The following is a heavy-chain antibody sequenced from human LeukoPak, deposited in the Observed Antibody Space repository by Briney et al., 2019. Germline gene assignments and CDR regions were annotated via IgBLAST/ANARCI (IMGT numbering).Heavy chain of an antibody. Sequence: ASVKVSCKASGYTFTSYGISWVRQAPGQGLEWMGWISAYNGNTNYAQKLQGRVTMTTDTSTSTAYMELRSLRSDDTAVYYCARDLGIAAAGKHFDYWGQGTLVTVSS. CDR2: ISAYNGNT. CDR1: GYTFTSYG. CDR3: ARDLGIAAAGKHFDY. V-gene: IGHV1-18*01. D-gene: IGHD6-13*01. J-gene: IGHJ4*02.